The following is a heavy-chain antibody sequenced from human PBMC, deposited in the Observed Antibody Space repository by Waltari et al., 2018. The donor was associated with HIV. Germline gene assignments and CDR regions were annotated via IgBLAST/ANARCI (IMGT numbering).Heavy chain of an antibody. J-gene: IGHJ4*02. CDR1: GFIFSRYS. Sequence: EVQLVESGGGLVKPGGSLRLSCAATGFIFSRYSMNWVRKAPGKELEWVASISSSSTYTDYADSVKGRFTISRDNAQNSLYLQMNSLRAEDTALYYCARDSPAFSRGTEELDYWGQGTLVTVSS. D-gene: IGHD2-2*01. V-gene: IGHV3-21*02. CDR3: ARDSPAFSRGTEELDY. CDR2: ISSSSTYT.